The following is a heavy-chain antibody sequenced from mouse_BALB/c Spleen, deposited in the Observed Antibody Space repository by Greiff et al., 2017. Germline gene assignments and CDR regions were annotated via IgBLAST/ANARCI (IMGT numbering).Heavy chain of an antibody. J-gene: IGHJ4*01. CDR3: AREGTAGYYAMDY. D-gene: IGHD1-2*01. CDR1: GFSLTGYG. V-gene: IGHV2-6-7*01. CDR2: IWGDGST. Sequence: VKVVESGPGLVAPSQSLSITCTVSGFSLTGYGVNWVRQPPGKGLEWLGMIWGDGSTDYNSALKSRLSISKDNSKSQVFLKMNSLQTDDTARYYCAREGTAGYYAMDYWGQGTSVTVSS.